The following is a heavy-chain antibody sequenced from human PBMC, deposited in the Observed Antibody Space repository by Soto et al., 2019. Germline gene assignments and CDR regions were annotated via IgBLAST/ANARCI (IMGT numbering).Heavy chain of an antibody. CDR2: VSGYNGHT. J-gene: IGHJ5*02. CDR1: GYTFFSYA. CDR3: ARFLGPTSSENWFEP. V-gene: IGHV1-18*01. Sequence: KLVQSGAEVKKPGASVKVSCQTSGYTFFSYAITWVRQAPGQGLEWMGWVSGYNGHTNYAQKFQERVTITRDISTTTGFMEVRNLRSDDTSVYYCARFLGPTSSENWFEPRGQGTLVTVSS. D-gene: IGHD1-26*01.